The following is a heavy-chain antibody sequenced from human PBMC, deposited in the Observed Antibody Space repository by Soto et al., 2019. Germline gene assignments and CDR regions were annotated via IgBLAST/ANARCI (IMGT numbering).Heavy chain of an antibody. D-gene: IGHD3-16*02. CDR3: AAGSGGVSLSFDS. J-gene: IGHJ4*02. CDR1: GGSISSSNW. V-gene: IGHV4-4*02. Sequence: SETLSLTCAVSGGSISSSNWWSWVRQPPGKGLEWIGEIYHSGSTNYNPSLKSRVTISVDKSKNQFSLKLTSVTAADTAVYYCAAGSGGVSLSFDSWGQGILVTVSS. CDR2: IYHSGST.